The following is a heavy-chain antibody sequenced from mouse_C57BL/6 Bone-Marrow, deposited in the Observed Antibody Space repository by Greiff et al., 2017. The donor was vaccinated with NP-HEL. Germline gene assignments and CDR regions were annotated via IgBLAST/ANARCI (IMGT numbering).Heavy chain of an antibody. J-gene: IGHJ1*03. Sequence: VKLVESGPGLVAPSQSLSITCTVSGFSFTSYAISWVRQPPGKGLEWLGVIWTGGGTNYNSALKSRLSISKDNSKSQVFLKMNSLQTDDTARYYCARNSYYGSSPYWYFDVWGTGTTVTVSS. V-gene: IGHV2-9-1*01. CDR1: GFSFTSYA. CDR3: ARNSYYGSSPYWYFDV. D-gene: IGHD1-1*01. CDR2: IWTGGGT.